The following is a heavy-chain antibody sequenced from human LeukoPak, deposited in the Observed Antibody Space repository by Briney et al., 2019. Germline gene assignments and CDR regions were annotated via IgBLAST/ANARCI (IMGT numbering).Heavy chain of an antibody. D-gene: IGHD2-2*01. J-gene: IGHJ6*02. CDR1: GGSFSGYY. V-gene: IGHV4-34*01. CDR3: ARDTNYYYYGMDV. CDR2: INHSGST. Sequence: ASETLSLTCAVYGGSFSGYYWSWIRQPPGKGLEWIGEINHSGSTNYNPSLKSRVTISVDTSKNQFSLKLSSVTAADTAVYYCARDTNYYYYGMDVWGQGTTVTVSS.